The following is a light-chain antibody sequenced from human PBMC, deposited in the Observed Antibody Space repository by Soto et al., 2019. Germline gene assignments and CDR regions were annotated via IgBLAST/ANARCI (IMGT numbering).Light chain of an antibody. Sequence: QSVLTQSASVSGSPGQSITISCTGASSDVCIYNSVSWYQQYPGKAPKLMIYDVSNRPSGVSNRFSGSKSGKTASLTISGLQAEDEADYYCSSYTKSSTLVVFGGGTKLTFL. CDR1: SSDVCIYNS. V-gene: IGLV2-14*01. CDR2: DVS. CDR3: SSYTKSSTLVV. J-gene: IGLJ2*01.